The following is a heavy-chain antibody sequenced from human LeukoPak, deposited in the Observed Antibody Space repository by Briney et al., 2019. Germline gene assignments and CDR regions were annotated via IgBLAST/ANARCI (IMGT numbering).Heavy chain of an antibody. J-gene: IGHJ3*02. Sequence: GGSLRLSCAASGFTFSNAWMSWVRQAPGKGLEWVSYISSSGSTIYYADSVKGRFTISRDNAKNSLYLQMNSLRAEDTAVYYCAREGGYCSSTSCPSDAFDIWGQGTMVTVSS. CDR1: GFTFSNAW. CDR2: ISSSGSTI. CDR3: AREGGYCSSTSCPSDAFDI. V-gene: IGHV3-11*04. D-gene: IGHD2-2*01.